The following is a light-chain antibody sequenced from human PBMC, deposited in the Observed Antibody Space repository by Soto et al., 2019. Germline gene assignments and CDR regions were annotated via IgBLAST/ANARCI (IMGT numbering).Light chain of an antibody. CDR3: QQYGSSPST. Sequence: IVLTQSPGTLSLSPGERATLSCRASQSVSSSYLAWYQQKPGQAPRLLIYGASSRATGIPDRFSGSGSGTDFTLTISRPEPEDFAVYYCQQYGSSPSTFGQGTRLEI. V-gene: IGKV3-20*01. J-gene: IGKJ5*01. CDR2: GAS. CDR1: QSVSSSY.